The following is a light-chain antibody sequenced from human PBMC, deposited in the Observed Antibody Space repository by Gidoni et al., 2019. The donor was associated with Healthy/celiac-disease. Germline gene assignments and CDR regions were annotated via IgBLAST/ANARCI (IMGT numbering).Light chain of an antibody. CDR3: QKYNSAPLT. Sequence: DIQMTQSTSSLSASVGDRVAITCRASQGISNYLAWYQQKPEKVPRLLIYAASTLQAGVPSRFSGSGSVTDFTLTISSQQPEDVAAYYCQKYNSAPLTFGGGTKVEIK. V-gene: IGKV1-27*01. CDR1: QGISNY. J-gene: IGKJ4*01. CDR2: AAS.